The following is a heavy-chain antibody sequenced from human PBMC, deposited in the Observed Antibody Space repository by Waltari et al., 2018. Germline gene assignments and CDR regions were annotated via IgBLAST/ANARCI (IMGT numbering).Heavy chain of an antibody. D-gene: IGHD2-2*01. CDR2: ISYDGINK. Sequence: QVQLVESGGGVVQPGRSLRLSCAASGFTFSSYAMHWVRQAPGKGLEWVAVISYDGINKYYAASGKGRFTISRDNSKNTLYLQMNSLRAEDTAVYYCARDVYCSSTSCYSCGGYFDLWGRGTLVTVSS. V-gene: IGHV3-30-3*01. J-gene: IGHJ2*01. CDR1: GFTFSSYA. CDR3: ARDVYCSSTSCYSCGGYFDL.